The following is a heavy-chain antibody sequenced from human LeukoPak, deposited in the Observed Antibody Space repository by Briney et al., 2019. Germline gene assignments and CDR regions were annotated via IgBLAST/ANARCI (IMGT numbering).Heavy chain of an antibody. J-gene: IGHJ5*02. CDR1: GGSISSYY. Sequence: PSETLSLTCTVSGGSISSYYWSWIRQPAGKGLEWIGRIYTSGSTNYNPPLKSRVTMSVDTSKNQFSLKLSSVTAADTAVYYCARDLGGCSGGSCSNWFDPWGQGTLVTVSS. CDR2: IYTSGST. V-gene: IGHV4-4*07. D-gene: IGHD2-15*01. CDR3: ARDLGGCSGGSCSNWFDP.